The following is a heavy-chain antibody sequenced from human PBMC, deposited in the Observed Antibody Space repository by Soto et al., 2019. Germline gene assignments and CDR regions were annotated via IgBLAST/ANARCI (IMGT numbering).Heavy chain of an antibody. Sequence: SETLSLTCTVSGGSISSSSYYWGWIRQPPGKGLEWIGSIYYSGSTYYNPSLKSRVTVSLYTSKNQFSRHLSSVTAADTAVYYCARHTPAISIRDHWGQGTLVTVSS. V-gene: IGHV4-39*01. CDR3: ARHTPAISIRDH. CDR1: GGSISSSSYY. J-gene: IGHJ4*02. D-gene: IGHD2-15*01. CDR2: IYYSGST.